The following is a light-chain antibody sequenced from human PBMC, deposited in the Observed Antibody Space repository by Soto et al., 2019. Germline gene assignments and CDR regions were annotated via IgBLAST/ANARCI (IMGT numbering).Light chain of an antibody. CDR2: DAS. J-gene: IGKJ1*01. CDR3: QQCYMGWT. CDR1: QSIGSR. V-gene: IGKV1-5*01. Sequence: DIQMTQSPSALSASVGDTVTLTCRASQSIGSRLAWYQQKPGRPPKLLIYDASTLESGVPSRFSGTGSGTEFTFSITSLQPEDFGTYYCQQCYMGWTFGQGTKVDIK.